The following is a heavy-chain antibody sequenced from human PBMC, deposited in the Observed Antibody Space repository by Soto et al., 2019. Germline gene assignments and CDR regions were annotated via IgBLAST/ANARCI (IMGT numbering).Heavy chain of an antibody. CDR3: ARRRHYIVATISLDY. J-gene: IGHJ4*02. Sequence: SETLSLTCAVYGGSFSGYYWSWIRQPPGKGLEWIGEINHSGSTNYNPSLKSRVTISVDTSKNQFSLKLSSVTAADTAVYYCARRRHYIVATISLDYWGQGTLVTISS. V-gene: IGHV4-34*01. D-gene: IGHD5-12*01. CDR2: INHSGST. CDR1: GGSFSGYY.